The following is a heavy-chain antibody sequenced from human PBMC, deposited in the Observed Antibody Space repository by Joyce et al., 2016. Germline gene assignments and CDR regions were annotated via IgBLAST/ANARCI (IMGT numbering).Heavy chain of an antibody. J-gene: IGHJ4*02. CDR2: IFYDRVT. D-gene: IGHD1-14*01. CDR1: GGSVSHYY. V-gene: IGHV4-59*02. CDR3: ASLAPHEATFGMADF. Sequence: QVQLQESGPGLVRPSETLSLTCAVSGGSVSHYYWSWVRQSPRKGLEWIGYIFYDRVTNYHPSLNSRATISVDTSKNSFSLKMISMTAADTAVYYCASLAPHEATFGMADFWGQGILVTVSS.